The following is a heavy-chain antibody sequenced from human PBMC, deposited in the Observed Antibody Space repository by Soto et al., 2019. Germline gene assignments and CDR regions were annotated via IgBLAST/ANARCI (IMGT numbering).Heavy chain of an antibody. V-gene: IGHV3-72*01. CDR1: GFTFSDHY. CDR3: SRLEGG. D-gene: IGHD3-3*01. CDR2: SRNKAKSYST. J-gene: IGHJ4*02. Sequence: EEQLVESGGGLVQPGGSLTVSCVGSGFTFSDHYMEWVRQAPGKGLEWVVRSRNKAKSYSTDYAASVKGRFTISRDLSKNSLYLQMNNLKIEDTAVYYCSRLEGGWGQGTLVTVSP.